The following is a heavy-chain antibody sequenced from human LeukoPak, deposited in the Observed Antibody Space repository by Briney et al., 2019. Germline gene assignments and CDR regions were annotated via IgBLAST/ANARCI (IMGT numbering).Heavy chain of an antibody. D-gene: IGHD6-13*01. J-gene: IGHJ4*02. CDR3: AGASSSGDDY. CDR2: ISYDGSNK. CDR1: GFTFSSYA. V-gene: IGHV3-30-3*01. Sequence: GGSLRLSCAASGFTFSSYAMHWVRQAPGKGLEWVAVISYDGSNKYYADSVKGRFTISRDNSKNTLYLQMNSLRAEDTAVYYCAGASSSGDDYWGQGTLVTVSS.